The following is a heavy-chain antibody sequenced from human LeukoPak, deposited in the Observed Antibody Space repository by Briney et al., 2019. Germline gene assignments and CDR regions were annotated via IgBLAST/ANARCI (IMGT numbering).Heavy chain of an antibody. D-gene: IGHD2-2*01. V-gene: IGHV3-48*01. J-gene: IGHJ6*03. Sequence: TGGSLRLSCAASGFTFSSYSMNWVRQAPGKGLEWVSYISSSSSTIYYADSEKGRFTISRDNAKNSLYLQMNSLRAEDTAVYYCARARKVPAAMYYYYMDVWGKGTTVTVSS. CDR2: ISSSSSTI. CDR1: GFTFSSYS. CDR3: ARARKVPAAMYYYYMDV.